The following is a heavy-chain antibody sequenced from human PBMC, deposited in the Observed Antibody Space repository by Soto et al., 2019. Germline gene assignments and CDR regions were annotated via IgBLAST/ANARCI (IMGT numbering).Heavy chain of an antibody. J-gene: IGHJ4*02. V-gene: IGHV3-21*06. CDR1: GFTFTRYS. CDR3: ARESEDLTSNFDY. CDR2: ISSTTNYI. Sequence: EVQVLESGGGLVQPGGSLRLSCAASGFTFTRYSMNWVRQAPGKGLEWVSSISSTTNYIYYGDSMKGRFTISRDNAKNSLYLEMNSLRAEDTAVYYCARESEDLTSNFDYWGQGTLVTVSS.